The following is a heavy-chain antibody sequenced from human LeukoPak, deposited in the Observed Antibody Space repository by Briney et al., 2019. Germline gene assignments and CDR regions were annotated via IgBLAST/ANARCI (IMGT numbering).Heavy chain of an antibody. Sequence: GASVKVSCKASGGTFSSYAISWVRQAPGQGLEWMAGIIPIFGTANYAQKFQGRVTITADESTSTAYMELSSLRSEDTAVYYCAARDDYYDSSGSYYYYYYMDVWGKGTTVTVSS. J-gene: IGHJ6*03. CDR3: AARDDYYDSSGSYYYYYYMDV. D-gene: IGHD3-22*01. V-gene: IGHV1-69*01. CDR1: GGTFSSYA. CDR2: IIPIFGTA.